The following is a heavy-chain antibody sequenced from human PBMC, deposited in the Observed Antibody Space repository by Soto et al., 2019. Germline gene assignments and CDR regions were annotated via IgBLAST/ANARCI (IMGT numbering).Heavy chain of an antibody. D-gene: IGHD6-13*01. J-gene: IGHJ5*02. CDR2: IYPGDSDT. CDR1: GYSFTSYW. CDR3: ARRGYRRSWYPNWFDP. Sequence: RGESLKISCKGSGYSFTSYWIGWVRQMPGKGLEWMGIIYPGDSDTRYSPSFQGQVTISADKSISTAYLQWSSLKASDTAMYYCARRGYRRSWYPNWFDPWGQGTLVTVYS. V-gene: IGHV5-51*01.